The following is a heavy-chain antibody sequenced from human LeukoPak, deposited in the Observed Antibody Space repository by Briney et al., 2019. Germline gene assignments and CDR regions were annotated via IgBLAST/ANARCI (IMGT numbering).Heavy chain of an antibody. Sequence: PGGSLRLSCAASGFTFSSYSMNWVRQTPGKGLEWVSSISSSSSYIYYADSVKGRFTISRDNAKNSLYLQMNSLRAEDTAVYYCARGGYYDILTGYYRKYYYYGMDVWGQGTTVIVSS. V-gene: IGHV3-21*01. D-gene: IGHD3-9*01. CDR3: ARGGYYDILTGYYRKYYYYGMDV. CDR2: ISSSSSYI. CDR1: GFTFSSYS. J-gene: IGHJ6*02.